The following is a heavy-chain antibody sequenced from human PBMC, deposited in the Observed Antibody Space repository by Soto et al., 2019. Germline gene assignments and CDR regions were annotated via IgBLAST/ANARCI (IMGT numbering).Heavy chain of an antibody. V-gene: IGHV3-23*01. CDR1: GFPFSSYA. CDR3: AKPNGVVVAAPFDY. D-gene: IGHD2-15*01. J-gene: IGHJ4*02. Sequence: EVQLLESGGGLVQPGGSLRLSCAASGFPFSSYAMSWVRQAPGKGLGWVSAISGSGGSTYYADSVKGRFTISRDNSKNTLYLQMNSLRAEDTAVYYCAKPNGVVVAAPFDYWGQGTLVTVSS. CDR2: ISGSGGST.